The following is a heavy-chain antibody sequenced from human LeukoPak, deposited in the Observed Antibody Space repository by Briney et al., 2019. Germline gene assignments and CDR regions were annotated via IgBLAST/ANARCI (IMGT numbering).Heavy chain of an antibody. D-gene: IGHD3-9*01. J-gene: IGHJ6*02. CDR1: GYTLTELS. V-gene: IGHV1-24*01. CDR3: ATGAGYYKAYYYYGMDV. CDR2: FDPEDGET. Sequence: PGASVKVSCKVSGYTLTELSMHWVRQAPGKGREWMGGFDPEDGETIYAQKFQGRVTMTEDTSTDTAYMELSSLRSEDTAVYYCATGAGYYKAYYYYGMDVWGQGTTVTVSS.